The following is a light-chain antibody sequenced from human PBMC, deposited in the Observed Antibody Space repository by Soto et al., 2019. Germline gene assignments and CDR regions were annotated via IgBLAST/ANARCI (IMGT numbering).Light chain of an antibody. Sequence: EIVMTQSPATLSVSPGERASLSCRASQSVSNNLAWYQQKPGQAPILLIYGASTRATGIPARFSGSGSGTEFTFSISGLQSEDFAVYSCQQYNNWPRTFGQGTKVEI. J-gene: IGKJ1*01. CDR2: GAS. CDR3: QQYNNWPRT. CDR1: QSVSNN. V-gene: IGKV3-15*01.